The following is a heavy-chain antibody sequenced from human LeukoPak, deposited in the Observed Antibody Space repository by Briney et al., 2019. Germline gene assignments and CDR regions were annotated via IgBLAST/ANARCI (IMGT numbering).Heavy chain of an antibody. V-gene: IGHV5-51*01. D-gene: IGHD3-22*01. CDR3: AKTTDTESRGYAT. CDR1: GYSFTSYW. Sequence: GESLKISCKGSGYSFTSYWIGWVRQMPGKGLEWMGIIYPGDSDTRYSPSFRGQVTISADKSITTAYLQWSSLKASDTAMYYCAKTTDTESRGYATWGQGTLVTVSS. CDR2: IYPGDSDT. J-gene: IGHJ5*02.